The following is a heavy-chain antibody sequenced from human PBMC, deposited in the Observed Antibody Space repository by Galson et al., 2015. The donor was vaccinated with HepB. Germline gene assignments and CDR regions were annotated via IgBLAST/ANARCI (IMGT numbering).Heavy chain of an antibody. CDR2: ISYNGDTK. Sequence: FTFSSYAFHWVRQAPGKGPEWVAVISYNGDTKFYADSFKGRFIISRDNSENTLYLQMNSLRVEDTAVYFCARDGLRGYGDWFDHWGQGTLVTVSS. CDR1: FTFSSYA. CDR3: ARDGLRGYGDWFDH. D-gene: IGHD3/OR15-3a*01. V-gene: IGHV3-30-3*01. J-gene: IGHJ5*02.